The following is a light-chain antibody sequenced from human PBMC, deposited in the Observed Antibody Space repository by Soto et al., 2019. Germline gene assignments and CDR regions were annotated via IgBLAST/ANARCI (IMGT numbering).Light chain of an antibody. CDR3: QQYNTYDSWT. V-gene: IGKV1-5*01. CDR2: DGS. J-gene: IGKJ1*01. Sequence: IQMTQSPSTLSASVGDRVTITCRASQSISKWLAWYQQKPGKAPKVLIYDGSTLDSGVSSRFSGSGSGTEFTLTISSLQPDDSATYYCQQYNTYDSWTFGQGTKVDIK. CDR1: QSISKW.